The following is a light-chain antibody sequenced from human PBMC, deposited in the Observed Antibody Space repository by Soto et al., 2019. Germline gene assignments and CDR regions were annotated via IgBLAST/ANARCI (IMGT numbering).Light chain of an antibody. J-gene: IGKJ3*01. Sequence: DIQMTQSPTSLSASVGDRVTITCRASQDIRNFVAWYQQKPGKAPKLLIYAASTLQSGVPSRFSGSGSGTDFTLTINSLQPEDVETYSCQKYSSVPVFGPGTKVYIK. V-gene: IGKV1-27*01. CDR3: QKYSSVPV. CDR1: QDIRNF. CDR2: AAS.